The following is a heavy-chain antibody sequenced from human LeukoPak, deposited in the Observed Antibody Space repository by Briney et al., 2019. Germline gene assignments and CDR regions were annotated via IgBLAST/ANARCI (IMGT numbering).Heavy chain of an antibody. Sequence: GGSLRLSCAASGFTFSSYWISWVRQAPGKRLEWVANIKQDGSEKYYVDSVKGRFTISRDNAKNSLYLQMNSLRAEDTAVYYCARDRVCNYWGHGTLVTVSS. CDR1: GFTFSSYW. D-gene: IGHD2-8*01. V-gene: IGHV3-7*01. J-gene: IGHJ4*01. CDR3: ARDRVCNY. CDR2: IKQDGSEK.